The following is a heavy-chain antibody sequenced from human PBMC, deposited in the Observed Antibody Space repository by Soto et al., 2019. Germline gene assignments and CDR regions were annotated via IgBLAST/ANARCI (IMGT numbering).Heavy chain of an antibody. CDR2: ISAYNGNT. CDR1: GYTFTSYG. Sequence: ASVKVSCKASGYTFTSYGISWVRQAPGQGLEWMGWISAYNGNTNYVQKLQGRVTMTTDTSTSTAYMELRSLRSDDTAVYYCAIIVVVPAAMHEDWFDPWGQGTLVTVSS. J-gene: IGHJ5*02. D-gene: IGHD2-2*01. V-gene: IGHV1-18*01. CDR3: AIIVVVPAAMHEDWFDP.